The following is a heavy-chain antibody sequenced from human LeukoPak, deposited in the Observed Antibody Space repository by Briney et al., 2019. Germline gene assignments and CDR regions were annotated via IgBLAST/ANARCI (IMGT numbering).Heavy chain of an antibody. CDR2: IYTSGSP. V-gene: IGHV4-4*07. CDR1: GGSISSYY. J-gene: IGHJ5*02. D-gene: IGHD3-22*01. CDR3: ARDTYYYDSSGSWFDP. Sequence: PSETLSLTCTVSGGSISSYYWSWIRQPAGKGLEWIGRIYTSGSPNYHPSLKSRVTMSVDTSKNQFSLKLSSVTAADTAVYYCARDTYYYDSSGSWFDPWGQGTLVTVSS.